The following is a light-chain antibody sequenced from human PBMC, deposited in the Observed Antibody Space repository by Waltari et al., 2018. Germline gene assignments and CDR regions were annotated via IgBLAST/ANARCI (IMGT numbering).Light chain of an antibody. CDR2: KAS. CDR3: QQYNSYSKILFT. V-gene: IGKV1-5*03. Sequence: DIQMPQSPSTLSASVGDRVTITCRASQSISSWLAWYQQKPGKAPKLLIYKASSLESGVPSRFSGSGSGTEFTLTISSLQPDDFATYYCQQYNSYSKILFTFGPGTKVDIK. J-gene: IGKJ3*01. CDR1: QSISSW.